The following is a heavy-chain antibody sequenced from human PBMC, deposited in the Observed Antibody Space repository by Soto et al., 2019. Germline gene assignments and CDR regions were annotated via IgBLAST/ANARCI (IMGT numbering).Heavy chain of an antibody. D-gene: IGHD3-16*02. Sequence: SLSLSCAASGFTFSSYWMHWVRQAPGKGLVWVSRINSDGSSTSYADSVKGRFTISRDNAKNTLYLQMNSLRAEDTAVYYCATGLRLGELSLPDFDYWGQGTLVTVSS. CDR3: ATGLRLGELSLPDFDY. CDR2: INSDGSST. J-gene: IGHJ4*02. CDR1: GFTFSSYW. V-gene: IGHV3-74*01.